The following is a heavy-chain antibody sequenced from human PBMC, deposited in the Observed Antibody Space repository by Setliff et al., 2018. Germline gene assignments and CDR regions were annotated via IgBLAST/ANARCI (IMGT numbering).Heavy chain of an antibody. CDR3: AKDRVNDGFWDFDS. CDR1: GFTFRDYS. J-gene: IGHJ4*02. Sequence: PGGSLRLSCVVSGFTFRDYSMAWVRQVSGKGLEWVAAVIQGGSGLYADSVRGRSTISRDNSKNSIFLQMNNLRVEDTAAYYCAKDRVNDGFWDFDSWGQGIVVTVSS. CDR2: VIQGGSG. D-gene: IGHD1-26*01. V-gene: IGHV3-23*01.